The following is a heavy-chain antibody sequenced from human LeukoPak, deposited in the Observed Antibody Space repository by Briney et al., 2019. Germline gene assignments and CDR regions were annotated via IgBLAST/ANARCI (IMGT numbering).Heavy chain of an antibody. Sequence: GESLKISCKGSGCSFTSYWIGWVRQMPGKGLEWMGIIYPGDSDTRYSPSLQGQVTISADKSISTAYLQWSSLKASDTAMYYCARSVVPAAHYYFDYWGQGTLVTVSS. J-gene: IGHJ4*02. CDR1: GCSFTSYW. CDR3: ARSVVPAAHYYFDY. CDR2: IYPGDSDT. D-gene: IGHD2-2*01. V-gene: IGHV5-51*01.